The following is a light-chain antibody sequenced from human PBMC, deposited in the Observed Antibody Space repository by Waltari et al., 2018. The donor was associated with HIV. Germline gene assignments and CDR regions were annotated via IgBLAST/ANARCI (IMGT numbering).Light chain of an antibody. CDR1: QSLISDY. CDR2: SAS. CDR3: QHSFGT. Sequence: VLTQSPGPLSWSPGERATLSCRASQSLISDYLAWYQQKPGQAPSLLVYSASNRAAGVPDRFEGGGFGTEFTLTITRLEPEDSAVYYCQHSFGTFGQGTKVEI. V-gene: IGKV3-20*01. J-gene: IGKJ1*01.